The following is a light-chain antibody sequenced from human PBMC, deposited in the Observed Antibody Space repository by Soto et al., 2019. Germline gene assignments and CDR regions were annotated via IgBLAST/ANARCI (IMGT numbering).Light chain of an antibody. CDR2: DVN. J-gene: IGLJ2*01. Sequence: QSVLTQPRSVSGSPGQSVTFSCTGTSSDVGGYNYVSWYQQHPGKAPKLMIYDVNKRPSGVPDRFSGSKSGNTASLTISGLQAEDEADYYCCSYAGSYPVVFGGGTQLTVL. V-gene: IGLV2-11*01. CDR3: CSYAGSYPVV. CDR1: SSDVGGYNY.